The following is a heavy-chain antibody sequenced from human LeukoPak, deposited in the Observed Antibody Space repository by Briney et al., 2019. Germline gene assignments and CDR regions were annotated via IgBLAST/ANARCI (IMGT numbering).Heavy chain of an antibody. CDR3: ARKYCSSTSCPSPWFDP. CDR1: GGSFSGYY. D-gene: IGHD2-2*01. Sequence: KPSETLSLTCAVYGGSFSGYYWSWIRQPSGKGLEWIGEINHSGSTNYNPSLKSRVTMSVDTSKNQFSLKLSSVTAADTAVYYCARKYCSSTSCPSPWFDPWGQGTLVTVSS. J-gene: IGHJ5*02. CDR2: INHSGST. V-gene: IGHV4-34*01.